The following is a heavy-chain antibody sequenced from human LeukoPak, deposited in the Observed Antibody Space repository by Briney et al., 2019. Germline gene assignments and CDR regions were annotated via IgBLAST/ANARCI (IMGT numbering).Heavy chain of an antibody. J-gene: IGHJ4*02. V-gene: IGHV1-2*02. D-gene: IGHD3-16*02. CDR1: GYTFTSND. CDR2: INPNSGGT. CDR3: ASMITFGGVIVPH. Sequence: ASVKVSCKASGYTFTSNDINWVRQATGQGLEWMGWINPNSGGTNYAQKFQGRVTMTRDTSISTAYMELSRLRSDDTAVYYCASMITFGGVIVPHWGQGTLVTVSS.